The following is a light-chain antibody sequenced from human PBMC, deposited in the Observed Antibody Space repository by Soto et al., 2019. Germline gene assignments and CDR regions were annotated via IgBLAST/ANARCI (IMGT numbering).Light chain of an antibody. Sequence: QSALTQPPSVSGTPGQGVTISCSGGSSNIATNYVYWYQLLPGTAPNLVIFSNTIRPPRVPDRFSGSKSGASASLVISGLRSEDEADYFCASWDDTLFGGVFGGGTKVTVL. J-gene: IGLJ3*02. CDR1: SSNIATNY. CDR2: SNT. CDR3: ASWDDTLFGGV. V-gene: IGLV1-47*02.